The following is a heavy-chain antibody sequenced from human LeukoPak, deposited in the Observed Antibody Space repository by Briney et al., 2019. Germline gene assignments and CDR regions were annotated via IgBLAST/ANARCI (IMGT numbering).Heavy chain of an antibody. Sequence: SQTLSLTCTVSGDSIPSAGYFWNWIRQHPGKGLEWIGYIYNSGSTSYNPSLKSRISISIDTSKNQFSLRLSSVTAADTAVYYCARRSGSYRYFDYWGQGTLVTVSS. CDR1: GDSIPSAGYF. D-gene: IGHD1-26*01. CDR2: IYNSGST. CDR3: ARRSGSYRYFDY. J-gene: IGHJ4*02. V-gene: IGHV4-31*03.